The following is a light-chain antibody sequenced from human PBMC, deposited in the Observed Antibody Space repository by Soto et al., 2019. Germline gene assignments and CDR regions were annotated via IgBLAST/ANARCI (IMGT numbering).Light chain of an antibody. CDR2: GAS. Sequence: EIVMTQSPATLSVSLGERATLSCRASQSVSSYLAWYQQKPGQAPRLLIYGASTRATGIPARFSGSGSGTEFTLTISSLQSEDFAVYYCQQYNNWPMYTFGQGTKLEIK. CDR3: QQYNNWPMYT. J-gene: IGKJ2*01. CDR1: QSVSSY. V-gene: IGKV3-15*01.